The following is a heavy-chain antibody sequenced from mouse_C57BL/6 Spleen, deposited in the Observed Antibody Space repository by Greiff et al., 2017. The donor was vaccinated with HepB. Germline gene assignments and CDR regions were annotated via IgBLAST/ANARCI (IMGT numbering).Heavy chain of an antibody. V-gene: IGHV1-50*01. CDR3: ARGGLLGFAY. D-gene: IGHD2-3*01. Sequence: QVQLQHPGAELVKPGASVKLSCKASGYTFTSYWMQWVKQRPGQGLEWIGEIDPSDSYTNYNQKFKGKATLTVDTSSSTAYMQLSSLTSEDSAVYYCARGGLLGFAYWGQGTLVTVSA. J-gene: IGHJ3*01. CDR2: IDPSDSYT. CDR1: GYTFTSYW.